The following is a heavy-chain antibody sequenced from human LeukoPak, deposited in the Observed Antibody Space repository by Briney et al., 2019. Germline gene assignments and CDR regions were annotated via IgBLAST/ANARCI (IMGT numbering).Heavy chain of an antibody. CDR2: ISWNSGSI. CDR1: GFTFDDYA. J-gene: IGHJ6*03. CDR3: AKAHSSSRYYYYYMDV. Sequence: PGRSLRLSCAASGFTFDDYAMHWVRQAPGKGLEWVSGISWNSGSIGYADSVKGRFTISRDNAKNSLYLQMNSLRAEDAALYYCAKAHSSSRYYYYYMDVWGKGTTVTVSS. V-gene: IGHV3-9*01. D-gene: IGHD6-13*01.